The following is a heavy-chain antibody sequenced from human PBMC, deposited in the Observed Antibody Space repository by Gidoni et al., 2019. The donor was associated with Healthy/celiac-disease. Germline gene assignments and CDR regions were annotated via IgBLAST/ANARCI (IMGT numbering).Heavy chain of an antibody. J-gene: IGHJ3*02. V-gene: IGHV3-23*01. CDR1: GFTFSSYA. D-gene: IGHD3-10*01. CDR2: ISGSGGST. Sequence: EVQLLESGGGLVQPGGSLRLYSAASGFTFSSYAMSWVRQAPGKGLEWVAAISGSGGSTYYADSVKGRFTISRDNSNNTLYLQMNSLRAEDTAVYYCAKRVVRGALNAFDIWGQGTMVTVSS. CDR3: AKRVVRGALNAFDI.